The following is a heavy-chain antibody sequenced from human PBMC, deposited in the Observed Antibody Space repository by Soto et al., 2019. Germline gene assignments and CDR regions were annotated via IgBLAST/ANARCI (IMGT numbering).Heavy chain of an antibody. J-gene: IGHJ4*02. D-gene: IGHD3-10*01. CDR2: ISAYNGNT. CDR3: AREGGITMVRGVIIEAGIDY. Sequence: GASVKVSCKASGYTFNSYGISWVRQDPGQGLEWLGWISAYNGNTNYAQKLQGRVTMTTDTSTSTAYMELRSLRSDDTAVYYCAREGGITMVRGVIIEAGIDYWGQGTLVTVSS. CDR1: GYTFNSYG. V-gene: IGHV1-18*01.